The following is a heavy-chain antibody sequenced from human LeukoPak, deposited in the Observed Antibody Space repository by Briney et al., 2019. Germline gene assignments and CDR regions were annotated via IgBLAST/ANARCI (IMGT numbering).Heavy chain of an antibody. J-gene: IGHJ4*02. CDR1: GYSISRGYY. Sequence: TLSLTCGVSGYSISRGYYWAWIRQPPGKGLEWIGTIYHTGSTYYTPSLGSRVTISVDTSKNEFSLNLNSVTAADTAVYYCARAGWIITSGIDYWGQGALVIVSS. CDR3: ARAGWIITSGIDY. CDR2: IYHTGST. D-gene: IGHD2-2*03. V-gene: IGHV4-38-2*01.